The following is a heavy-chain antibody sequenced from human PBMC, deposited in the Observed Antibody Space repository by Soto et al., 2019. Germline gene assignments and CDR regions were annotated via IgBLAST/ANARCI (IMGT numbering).Heavy chain of an antibody. J-gene: IGHJ4*02. Sequence: ASVKVSCKASGYTFTGYYMHWVRQAPGQGLEWMGWINPNSGGTNYAQKFQGWVTMTRDTSISTAYMELSSLRSEDTAVYYCARGIRTMVRGVIPYYFDYWGQGTLVTVSS. CDR3: ARGIRTMVRGVIPYYFDY. D-gene: IGHD3-10*01. CDR1: GYTFTGYY. CDR2: INPNSGGT. V-gene: IGHV1-2*04.